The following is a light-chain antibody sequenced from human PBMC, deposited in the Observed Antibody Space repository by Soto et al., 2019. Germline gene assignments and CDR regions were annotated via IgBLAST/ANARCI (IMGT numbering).Light chain of an antibody. J-gene: IGLJ1*01. CDR3: CSYGGSNTLYV. CDR1: SSDVGGYNY. CDR2: DVS. V-gene: IGLV2-11*01. Sequence: QSALTQPRSVSGSPGQSVTISCTGTSSDVGGYNYVSWYQQYPGKVPKLMIYDVSKRPSGVPDRFSGSKSGNSASLTISGLQAEDEADCYCCSYGGSNTLYVFGTGTKVTVL.